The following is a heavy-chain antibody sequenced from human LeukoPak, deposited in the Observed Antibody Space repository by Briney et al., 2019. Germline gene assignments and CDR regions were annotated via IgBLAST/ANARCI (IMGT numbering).Heavy chain of an antibody. Sequence: PSETLSLTCTVSGGSISSSSYYWGWHRQPPGKGLEWIGSIYYSGSTYYNPSLKSRVTISVDTSKNQFSLKLSSVTAADTAVYYCASSGGAVAGTYRDYWGQGTLVTVSS. CDR1: GGSISSSSYY. CDR2: IYYSGST. J-gene: IGHJ4*02. CDR3: ASSGGAVAGTYRDY. D-gene: IGHD6-19*01. V-gene: IGHV4-39*01.